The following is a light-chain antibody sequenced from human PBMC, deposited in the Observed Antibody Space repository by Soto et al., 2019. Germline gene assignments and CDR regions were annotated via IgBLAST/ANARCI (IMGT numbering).Light chain of an antibody. CDR2: GLT. CDR1: ESLSYF. J-gene: IGKJ2*01. V-gene: IGKV3-15*01. Sequence: EIVLTQSPATLSVSPGERVTLSCRASESLSYFLAWYQHKPGQSPRLLIDGLTTRVAGVPASFSGGGPATGVTPTISSLQSEDFAVYYCQTYNDWPFAFGRGTKLEI. CDR3: QTYNDWPFA.